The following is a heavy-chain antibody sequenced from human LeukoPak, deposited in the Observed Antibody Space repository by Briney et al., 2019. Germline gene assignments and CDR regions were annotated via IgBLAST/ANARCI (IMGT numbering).Heavy chain of an antibody. V-gene: IGHV4-34*08. CDR1: GFTFSSYG. CDR3: AGLDYGGNSGVGYFDY. D-gene: IGHD4-23*01. J-gene: IGHJ4*02. CDR2: INHSGST. Sequence: GSLRLSCAASGFTFSSYGMSWVRQAPGKGVEWIGEINHSGSTNYNPSLKSRVTISVDTSKNQFSLKLSSVTAADTAVYYCAGLDYGGNSGVGYFDYWGQGTLVTVSS.